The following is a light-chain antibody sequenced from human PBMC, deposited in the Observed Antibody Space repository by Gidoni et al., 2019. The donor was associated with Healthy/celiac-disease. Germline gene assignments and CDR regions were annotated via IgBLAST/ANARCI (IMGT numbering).Light chain of an antibody. CDR3: AAWDDSLNGPV. CDR2: SNN. J-gene: IGLJ2*01. CDR1: SSNVGSNT. V-gene: IGLV1-44*01. Sequence: QSVLTPPPSASGTPGQTVTSSCSGSSSNVGSNTVNWYQQLPATSPKLLIYSNNQRPSGVPDRFSGSKSGTSASLAISGLQSEDEADYYCAAWDDSLNGPVFGGGTKLTVL.